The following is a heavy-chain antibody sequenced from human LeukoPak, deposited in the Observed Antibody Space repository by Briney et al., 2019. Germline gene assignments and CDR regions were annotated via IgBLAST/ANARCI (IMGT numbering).Heavy chain of an antibody. CDR3: ARDQLTIFGVVKLTPEMNP. CDR2: ISSSSSYI. V-gene: IGHV3-21*01. Sequence: GGSLRLSCAASGFTFSSYSMNWVRQAPGKGLEWVSSISSSSSYIYYADSVKGRFTISRDNAKNSLYLQMNSLRAEDTAVYYCARDQLTIFGVVKLTPEMNPWGQGTLVTVSS. CDR1: GFTFSSYS. J-gene: IGHJ5*02. D-gene: IGHD3-3*01.